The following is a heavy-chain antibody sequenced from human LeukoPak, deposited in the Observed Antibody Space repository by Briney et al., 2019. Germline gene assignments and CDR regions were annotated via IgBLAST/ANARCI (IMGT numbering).Heavy chain of an antibody. J-gene: IGHJ3*01. CDR1: GFTVSSNY. V-gene: IGHV3-53*01. D-gene: IGHD2-2*01. CDR3: VRVKRSSTTSFDAFAV. Sequence: PGGSLRLSCAASGFTVSSNYMSWVRQAPRKGLEWVSVIYSGGSTYYADSVKGRFTISRDNSKNTLYLQMNSLRAEDTAVYYCVRVKRSSTTSFDAFAVWGQGTVVIVSS. CDR2: IYSGGST.